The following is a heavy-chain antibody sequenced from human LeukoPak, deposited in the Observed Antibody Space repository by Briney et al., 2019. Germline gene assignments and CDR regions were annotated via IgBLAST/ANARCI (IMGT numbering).Heavy chain of an antibody. V-gene: IGHV4-34*01. D-gene: IGHD1-26*01. CDR1: GGSFSGYY. Sequence: SETLSLTCAVYGGSFSGYYWSWIRQPPGKGLEWIGEINHSGSTNYNPSLKNRVTISVDTSKNQFSLKLSSVTAADTAVCYCARGRGVGATGNFDYWGQGTLVTVSS. CDR3: ARGRGVGATGNFDY. J-gene: IGHJ4*02. CDR2: INHSGST.